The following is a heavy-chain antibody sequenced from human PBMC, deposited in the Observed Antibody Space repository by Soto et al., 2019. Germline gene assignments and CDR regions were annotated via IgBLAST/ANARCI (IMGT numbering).Heavy chain of an antibody. V-gene: IGHV1-46*01. CDR1: GYTFTSYY. J-gene: IGHJ2*01. CDR2: INPNGDTT. Sequence: ASVKVSCKASGYTFTSYYIHWVRQAPGQGLEWIGIINPNGDTTNYPQKFQGRVTITRDTSTSTVFMELNSLRFEDTAVYYCVRSIAVTGRWYFDLWGRGTLVTVSS. CDR3: VRSIAVTGRWYFDL. D-gene: IGHD6-19*01.